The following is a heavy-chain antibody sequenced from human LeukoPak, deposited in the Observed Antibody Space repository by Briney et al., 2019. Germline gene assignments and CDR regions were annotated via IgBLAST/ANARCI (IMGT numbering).Heavy chain of an antibody. CDR1: GFTVSSNY. CDR3: ARDVFGDFDY. Sequence: GGSLRLSCAASGFTVSSNYMSWVRQAPGKGLEWVALIRNDGSNIYGDSVKGRFTISRDNSNNTLYLQLNSLRAEGTAVYYCARDVFGDFDYWGQGTLVTVSS. V-gene: IGHV3-30*02. D-gene: IGHD2-21*01. CDR2: IRNDGSNI. J-gene: IGHJ4*02.